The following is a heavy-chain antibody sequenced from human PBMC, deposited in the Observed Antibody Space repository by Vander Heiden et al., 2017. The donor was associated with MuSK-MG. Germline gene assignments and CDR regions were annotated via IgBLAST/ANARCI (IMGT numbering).Heavy chain of an antibody. CDR3: ARGAAAGGYYYAMDV. Sequence: QVQLVESGGGVVQPGRSLRLSCAASGFTFNAHELHWVRQAPGKGLEWVAFISYDGGNIYYADSVKGRFTISRDNAKNTMYLQMNSLRAEDTAVYYGARGAAAGGYYYAMDVWGQGTGITASS. D-gene: IGHD6-13*01. J-gene: IGHJ6*02. CDR1: GFTFNAHE. CDR2: ISYDGGNI. V-gene: IGHV3-30*04.